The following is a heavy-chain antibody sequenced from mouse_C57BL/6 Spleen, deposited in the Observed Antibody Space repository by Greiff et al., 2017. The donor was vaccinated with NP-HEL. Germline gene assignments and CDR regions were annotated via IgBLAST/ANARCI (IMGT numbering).Heavy chain of an antibody. D-gene: IGHD2-3*01. V-gene: IGHV1-64*01. Sequence: QVQLQQPGAELVKPGASVKLSCKASGYTFTSYWMHWVKQRPGQGLEWIGMIHPDSGSTNYNEKFKSKATLTVDKSSSTAYMQLSSLTSEDSAVYYCLYDGLAWFAYWGQGTLVTVSA. J-gene: IGHJ3*01. CDR2: IHPDSGST. CDR3: LYDGLAWFAY. CDR1: GYTFTSYW.